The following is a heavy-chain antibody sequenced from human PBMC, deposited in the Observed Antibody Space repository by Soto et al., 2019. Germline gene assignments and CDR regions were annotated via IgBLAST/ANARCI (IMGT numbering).Heavy chain of an antibody. CDR1: GFTFSSYA. Sequence: GGSLRLSCAASGFTFSSYAMTWVRRAPGKGLEWVSHISGSGGNTNYADSAKGRFTISRDNSKNTLYLQMNSLRAEDTAVYYFAKFFCHSMFDISSVTDDWGQGTLVTVSS. CDR3: AKFFCHSMFDISSVTDD. J-gene: IGHJ4*02. CDR2: ISGSGGNT. D-gene: IGHD3-10*02. V-gene: IGHV3-23*01.